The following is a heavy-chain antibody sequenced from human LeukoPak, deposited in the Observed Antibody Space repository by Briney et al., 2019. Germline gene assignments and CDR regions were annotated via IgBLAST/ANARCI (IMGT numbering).Heavy chain of an antibody. Sequence: GGSLRLSCVAPGFSLSGYWMYWVRQAPGKGLMYISRNNGDGSTTNYADVVKGRFTMSRDNVKNTLYLQMNSLRDEDTAVYYCARDPRNVGLAPWGQGTLVTVSS. CDR1: GFSLSGYW. J-gene: IGHJ5*02. D-gene: IGHD2-15*01. CDR2: NNGDGSTT. CDR3: ARDPRNVGLAP. V-gene: IGHV3-74*01.